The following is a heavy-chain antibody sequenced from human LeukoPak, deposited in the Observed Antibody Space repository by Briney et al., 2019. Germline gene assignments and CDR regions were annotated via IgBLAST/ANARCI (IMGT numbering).Heavy chain of an antibody. CDR1: GYTFTSYS. D-gene: IGHD6-13*01. CDR3: ARGRYSSSWYENFDY. Sequence: ASVKVSCKASGYTFTSYSLNWVRQAPGQGLEWMGWISAYNGNTNYAQKLQGRVTMTTDTSTSTAYMELRSLRSDDTAVYYCARGRYSSSWYENFDYWGQGTLVTVSS. V-gene: IGHV1-18*01. CDR2: ISAYNGNT. J-gene: IGHJ4*02.